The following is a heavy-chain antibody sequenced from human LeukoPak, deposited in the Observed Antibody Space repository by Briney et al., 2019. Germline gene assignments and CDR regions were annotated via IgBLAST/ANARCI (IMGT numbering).Heavy chain of an antibody. CDR1: GYTLTELS. Sequence: ASVNVSCKVSGYTLTELSMHWVRQAPGKGLEWMGGFDPEDGETIYAQKFQGRVTMTEDTSTDTAYMELSSLRSEDTAVYYCATEGSVVVPAATPYYYYYMDVWGKGTTVTVSS. J-gene: IGHJ6*03. CDR3: ATEGSVVVPAATPYYYYYMDV. CDR2: FDPEDGET. V-gene: IGHV1-24*01. D-gene: IGHD2-2*01.